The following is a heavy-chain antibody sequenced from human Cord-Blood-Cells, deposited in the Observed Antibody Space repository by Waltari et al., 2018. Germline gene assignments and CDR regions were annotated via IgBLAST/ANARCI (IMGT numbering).Heavy chain of an antibody. CDR1: GFTFSSYE. Sequence: EVQLVESGGGLVQPGGSLRLSCAASGFTFSSYEMNWVSPAPGKGLEWVSYISSSGSTIYYADSVKGRFTISRDNAKNSLYLQMNSLRAEDTAVYYCARDAIAAAGFSFDYWGQGTLVTVSS. CDR2: ISSSGSTI. D-gene: IGHD6-13*01. V-gene: IGHV3-48*03. J-gene: IGHJ4*02. CDR3: ARDAIAAAGFSFDY.